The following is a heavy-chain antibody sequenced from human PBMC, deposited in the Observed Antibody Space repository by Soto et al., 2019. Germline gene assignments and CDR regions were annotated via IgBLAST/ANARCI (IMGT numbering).Heavy chain of an antibody. CDR2: ISGSGDTA. CDR1: EFIFGNYA. D-gene: IGHD3-10*01. V-gene: IGHV3-23*01. Sequence: GGSLRLSXAASEFIFGNYAMTWFRQAPGKGLEWISVISGSGDTADYADSVKGRFTISRDNSNNTLYLQMSSLRAEDTAVYYCAKPYKTGTYYRALFDYWGQGTLVTVSS. J-gene: IGHJ4*02. CDR3: AKPYKTGTYYRALFDY.